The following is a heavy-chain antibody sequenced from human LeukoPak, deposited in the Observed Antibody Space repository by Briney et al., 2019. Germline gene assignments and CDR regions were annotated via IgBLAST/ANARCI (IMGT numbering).Heavy chain of an antibody. Sequence: PGGSLRLSCAASGFTFSSYGMHWVRQAPGKGLEWVAFIRYDGSNKYYADSVKGRFTISRDTSKNTLYLQMNSLRAEDTAVYYCAKDRHNLAKYSSGWGDFDYWGQGTLVTVSA. CDR3: AKDRHNLAKYSSGWGDFDY. J-gene: IGHJ4*02. CDR2: IRYDGSNK. CDR1: GFTFSSYG. D-gene: IGHD6-19*01. V-gene: IGHV3-30*02.